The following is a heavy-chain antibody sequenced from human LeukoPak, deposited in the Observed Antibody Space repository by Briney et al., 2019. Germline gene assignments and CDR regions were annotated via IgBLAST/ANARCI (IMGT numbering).Heavy chain of an antibody. CDR1: GFTFSNYA. J-gene: IGHJ5*02. D-gene: IGHD1-26*01. Sequence: GGSLRLSCEASGFTFSNYAMSWVRQAPGKGLEWVSVISGGGVTTDYADSVKGRFTISRDNSKNTLYLQMNSPRAEDTAVYYCAKDASGSSRRWFDPWGQGTLVTVSS. CDR3: AKDASGSSRRWFDP. CDR2: ISGGGVTT. V-gene: IGHV3-23*01.